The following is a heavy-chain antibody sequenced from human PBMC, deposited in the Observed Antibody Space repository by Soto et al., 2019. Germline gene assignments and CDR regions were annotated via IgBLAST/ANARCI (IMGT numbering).Heavy chain of an antibody. CDR2: INPNSGGT. CDR1: GYTFTGYY. V-gene: IGHV1-2*04. D-gene: IGHD4-17*01. Sequence: ASVKVSCKASGYTFTGYYMHWVRQAPGQGLEWMGWINPNSGGTNYAQKFQGWVTMTRDTSISTAYMELSRLRSDDTAVYYCARWTTVTPDAFDIWGQGTMVTVSS. CDR3: ARWTTVTPDAFDI. J-gene: IGHJ3*02.